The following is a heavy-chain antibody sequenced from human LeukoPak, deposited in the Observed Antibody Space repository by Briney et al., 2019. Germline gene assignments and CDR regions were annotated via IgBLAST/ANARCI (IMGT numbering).Heavy chain of an antibody. CDR3: ARGGSGSYAVDP. CDR1: GGSISSYY. Sequence: SETLSLTCTVSGGSISSYYWSWIRQPPGKGLEWIGFIYYSGSTNYSPSLKSRVTISVDTSKNQFSLKLSSVTAADTAVYYCARGGSGSYAVDPWGQGTLVTVSS. J-gene: IGHJ5*02. D-gene: IGHD3-10*01. CDR2: IYYSGST. V-gene: IGHV4-59*08.